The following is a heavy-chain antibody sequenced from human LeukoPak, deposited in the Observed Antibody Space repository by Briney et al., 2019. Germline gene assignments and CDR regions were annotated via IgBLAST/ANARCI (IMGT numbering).Heavy chain of an antibody. CDR1: GYTFTGYY. V-gene: IGHV1-2*02. Sequence: PAASVKVSCKASGYTFTGYYMHWVRQAPGQGLEWMGWNNPNSGGTNYAQKFQGRVTMTRDTSISTAYMELSRLRSDDTAVYYCARDGGITGISYYFDYWGQGTLVTVSS. CDR2: NNPNSGGT. D-gene: IGHD1-20*01. CDR3: ARDGGITGISYYFDY. J-gene: IGHJ4*02.